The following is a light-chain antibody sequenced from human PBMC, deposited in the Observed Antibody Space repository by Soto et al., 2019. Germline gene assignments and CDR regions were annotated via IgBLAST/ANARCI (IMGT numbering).Light chain of an antibody. V-gene: IGKV3-15*01. Sequence: EVVMTQSPATLSVSPGERATLSCRASQSVSSNLAWYQQKPGQAPRLLISGASTRATGIPARFSGSGSGTEFTLTISSLQSEDFVVYYCHQYNNWPPWTFGQGTKVEIK. CDR3: HQYNNWPPWT. J-gene: IGKJ1*01. CDR2: GAS. CDR1: QSVSSN.